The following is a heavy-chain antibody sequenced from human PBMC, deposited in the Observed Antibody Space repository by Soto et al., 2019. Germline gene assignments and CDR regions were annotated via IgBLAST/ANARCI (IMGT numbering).Heavy chain of an antibody. J-gene: IGHJ5*02. CDR1: GFTFSSYG. V-gene: IGHV3-33*01. Sequence: QVQLVESGGGVVQPGRSLRLSCAASGFTFSSYGMHWVRQAPGKGLEWVAVIWYDGSNKYYADSVKGRFTISRDNFKNTLYLQMNSLRAEDTAVYYWARAQVYPHWFDPWGQGTLVTVSS. D-gene: IGHD2-2*02. CDR3: ARAQVYPHWFDP. CDR2: IWYDGSNK.